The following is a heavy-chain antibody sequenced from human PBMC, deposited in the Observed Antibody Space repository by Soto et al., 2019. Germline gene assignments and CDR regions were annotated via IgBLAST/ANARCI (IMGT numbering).Heavy chain of an antibody. V-gene: IGHV3-74*01. CDR1: GVTFSNYW. J-gene: IGHJ4*01. CDR2: ISHDGSGT. Sequence: EVEVVESGGGLVQPGGSLRLSCAASGVTFSNYWMHWVRQVPGRGLVWVSRISHDGSGTSYGDSVRGRFTITSDNAKTTVSLQMNSLRAEDTAVYYCGSVFEYWYHGTPVTVSS. CDR3: GSVFEY.